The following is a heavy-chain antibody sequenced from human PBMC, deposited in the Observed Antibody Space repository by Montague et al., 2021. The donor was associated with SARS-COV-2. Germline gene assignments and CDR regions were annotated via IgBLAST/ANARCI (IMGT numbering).Heavy chain of an antibody. Sequence: SETLSLTCSVSGVSISSGSYYWSWVRQPPGKGLEWIGYVYHTGSTNYNPSLKSRVTLSIDTSKNQFSLYLTSVTAADTAVYYCVREKYYFDDSGSKWGQGTLVTV. CDR2: VYHTGST. J-gene: IGHJ4*02. CDR3: VREKYYFDDSGSK. CDR1: GVSISSGSYY. D-gene: IGHD3-22*01. V-gene: IGHV4-61*01.